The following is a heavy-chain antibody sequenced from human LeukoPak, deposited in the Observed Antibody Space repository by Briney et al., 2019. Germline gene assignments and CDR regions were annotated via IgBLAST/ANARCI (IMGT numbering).Heavy chain of an antibody. D-gene: IGHD6-13*01. V-gene: IGHV1-8*01. CDR1: GYPFISYD. Sequence: ASVKVSCKASGYPFISYDINWVRQATGQGLEWMGWMNPNSGNTGYAQRFQGRVTMTRNTSISTAYMEVSSLRSEDTAMYFCARGRDYSNSWFEADDYWGQGTLVTVSS. J-gene: IGHJ4*02. CDR3: ARGRDYSNSWFEADDY. CDR2: MNPNSGNT.